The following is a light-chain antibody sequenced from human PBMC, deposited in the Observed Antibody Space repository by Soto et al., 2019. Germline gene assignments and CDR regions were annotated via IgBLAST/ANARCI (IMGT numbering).Light chain of an antibody. Sequence: ARQVTQSPSSLSASVGDRVTITCRASQGIRSYLGWHQQKQGKAPMLLIYAASNLQGKVPSSVNGSVSGTDFTLTISSLQAEDFATYYGLQDHNYHCTFGQGTKLDTK. CDR1: QGIRSY. V-gene: IGKV1-6*01. CDR2: AAS. CDR3: LQDHNYHCT. J-gene: IGKJ2*02.